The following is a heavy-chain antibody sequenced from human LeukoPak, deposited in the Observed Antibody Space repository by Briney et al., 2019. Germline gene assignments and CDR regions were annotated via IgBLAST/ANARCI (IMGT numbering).Heavy chain of an antibody. CDR2: ISSSSSYI. CDR1: GFTFSSYS. V-gene: IGHV3-21*01. CDR3: ARDFRGSYYTY. J-gene: IGHJ4*02. D-gene: IGHD1-26*01. Sequence: GGSLRLSCAASGFTFSSYSMNWVRQAPGKGLEWVSSISSSSSYIYYADSVKGRFTISRDNAKNSLYLQMNSLRAEDTAVYYCARDFRGSYYTYWGQGTLVTVSS.